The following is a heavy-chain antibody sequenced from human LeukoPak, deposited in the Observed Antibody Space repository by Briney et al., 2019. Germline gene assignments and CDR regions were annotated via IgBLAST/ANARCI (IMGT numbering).Heavy chain of an antibody. Sequence: GESLRLSCAASGFTFDDYGMSWVRQAPGKGLEWVSGINWNGGSTGYADSVKGRFTISRDNAKNSLYLQMNSLRAEDTALYYCARVDTVNYYYYMDVWGKGTTVTVSS. J-gene: IGHJ6*03. V-gene: IGHV3-20*04. CDR2: INWNGGST. CDR3: ARVDTVNYYYYMDV. CDR1: GFTFDDYG. D-gene: IGHD5-18*01.